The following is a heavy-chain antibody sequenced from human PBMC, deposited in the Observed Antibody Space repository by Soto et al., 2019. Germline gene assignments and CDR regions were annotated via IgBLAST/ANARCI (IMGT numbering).Heavy chain of an antibody. J-gene: IGHJ6*02. CDR3: AKAIAARPMDLHYNYYYCGMDV. CDR1: GFTFSSYG. Sequence: QVQLVESGGGVVQPGRSLRLSCAASGFTFSSYGMHWVRQAPGKGLEWVAVISYDGSNKYYADSVKGRFTISRDNSKNTLYLQMNSLRAEDRAVYYCAKAIAARPMDLHYNYYYCGMDVWGQGTTVTVSS. D-gene: IGHD6-6*01. CDR2: ISYDGSNK. V-gene: IGHV3-30*18.